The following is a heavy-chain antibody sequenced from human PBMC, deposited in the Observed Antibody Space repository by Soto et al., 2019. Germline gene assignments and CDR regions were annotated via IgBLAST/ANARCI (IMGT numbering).Heavy chain of an antibody. CDR1: GFSLTTPGLG. CDR2: IFWDDDK. J-gene: IGHJ4*02. V-gene: IGHV2-5*02. CDR3: ASSTGYRIFDC. D-gene: IGHD3-9*01. Sequence: QITLKESGPTLVKPTQTLTLTCTFSGFSLTTPGLGVGWVRQPPGKALEWLALIFWDDDKRYSPSLMSRLTITKDTSKNQVVLTMTNMDPVDTATYYCASSTGYRIFDCWGQGTLVAVSS.